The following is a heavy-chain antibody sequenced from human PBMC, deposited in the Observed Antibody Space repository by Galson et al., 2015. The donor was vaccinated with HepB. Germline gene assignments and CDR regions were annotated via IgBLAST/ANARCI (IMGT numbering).Heavy chain of an antibody. V-gene: IGHV3-30*04. CDR3: ARGKDPSRNWVDGLIYYGLAV. CDR1: GFTFSSYA. Sequence: SLRLSCAASGFTFSSYALHWVRQAPGKGLEWVAVISYDGSNKNYADSVKGRFTISRDESRNTLHLQMNSLGAEDTAIYYCARGKDPSRNWVDGLIYYGLAVWGQGTTVTVSS. J-gene: IGHJ6*02. CDR2: ISYDGSNK. D-gene: IGHD7-27*01.